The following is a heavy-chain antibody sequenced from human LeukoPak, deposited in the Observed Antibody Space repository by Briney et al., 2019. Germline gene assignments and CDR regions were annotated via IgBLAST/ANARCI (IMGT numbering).Heavy chain of an antibody. CDR1: GFTFSSYA. CDR2: ISSSSSYI. Sequence: GGSLRLSCAASGFTFSSYAMSWVRQAPGKGLGWVSSISSSSSYIYYADSVKGRFTISRDNSKNTLYLQMNSLRAEDTAVYYCAKVSVAGISYDYWGQGTLVTVSS. J-gene: IGHJ4*02. D-gene: IGHD6-19*01. CDR3: AKVSVAGISYDY. V-gene: IGHV3-23*01.